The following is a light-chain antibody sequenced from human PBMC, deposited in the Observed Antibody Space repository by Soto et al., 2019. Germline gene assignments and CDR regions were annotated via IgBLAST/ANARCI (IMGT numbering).Light chain of an antibody. Sequence: QSVLTQPASVSGSPGRSITISCTGTSSDVGSYNLVSWYQQHPGKAPKLMIYEGSKRPSGVSNRFSGSKSGNTASQTISGLQAEDEADYYCCSYAGSSTPLFVFGTGTKVTVL. J-gene: IGLJ1*01. CDR2: EGS. CDR1: SSDVGSYNL. CDR3: CSYAGSSTPLFV. V-gene: IGLV2-23*01.